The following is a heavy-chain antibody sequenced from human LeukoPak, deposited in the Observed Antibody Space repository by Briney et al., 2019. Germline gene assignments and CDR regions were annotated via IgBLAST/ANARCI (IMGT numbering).Heavy chain of an antibody. CDR1: GGSISSSSSY. Sequence: PSETLSLTCTVSGGSISSSSSYWGWIRQPPGKGLEWIGSIHYSGSTYYNPSLKSRVTISVDTSKNQFSLKLSSVTAADTAVYYCARRDSYSSGYYYFDYWGQGTLVTVSS. CDR3: ARRDSYSSGYYYFDY. J-gene: IGHJ4*02. CDR2: IHYSGST. V-gene: IGHV4-39*01. D-gene: IGHD3-22*01.